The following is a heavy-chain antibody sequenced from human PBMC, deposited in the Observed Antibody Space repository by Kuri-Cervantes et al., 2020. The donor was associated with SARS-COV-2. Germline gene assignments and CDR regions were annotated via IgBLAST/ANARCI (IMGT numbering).Heavy chain of an antibody. J-gene: IGHJ3*02. CDR3: ARSIVVVPDADGVEECQGGGLAFDI. Sequence: SETLSLTCAVYGGSFSGYYWSWIRQPPGKGLEWIGEINHSGSTNYNPSLKSRVTISVDTSKNQFSLKLSSVTAADTAVYYCARSIVVVPDADGVEECQGGGLAFDIWGQGTMVTVSS. CDR1: GGSFSGYY. D-gene: IGHD2-2*01. V-gene: IGHV4-34*01. CDR2: INHSGST.